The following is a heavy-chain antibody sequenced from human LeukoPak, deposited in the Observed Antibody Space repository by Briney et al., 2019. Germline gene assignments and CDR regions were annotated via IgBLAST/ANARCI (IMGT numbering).Heavy chain of an antibody. CDR3: ARDRYDFWSGYRFFDY. D-gene: IGHD3-3*01. Sequence: SETLSLTCAVSGGSISSSSGNCWTWVRQPPGKGLEWIGEIYHSGSTNYNPSLKSRVTMLLDKSKNQFSLKLSSVTAADTAVYYCARDRYDFWSGYRFFDYWGQGTLVTVSS. J-gene: IGHJ4*02. CDR2: IYHSGST. V-gene: IGHV4-4*02. CDR1: GGSISSSSGNC.